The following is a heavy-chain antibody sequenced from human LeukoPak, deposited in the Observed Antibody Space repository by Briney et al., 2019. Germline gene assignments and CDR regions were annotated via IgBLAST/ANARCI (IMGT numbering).Heavy chain of an antibody. Sequence: SETLSLTCTVSGGSISSYYWSWIRQPPGKGLEWIGYIYYSGSTNYNPSLKSRVTISVDTSKNQFSLKLSSVTAVDTAVCYCARGYYDFWSGYPPLDYWGQGTLVTVSS. CDR2: IYYSGST. CDR1: GGSISSYY. D-gene: IGHD3-3*01. J-gene: IGHJ4*02. CDR3: ARGYYDFWSGYPPLDY. V-gene: IGHV4-59*01.